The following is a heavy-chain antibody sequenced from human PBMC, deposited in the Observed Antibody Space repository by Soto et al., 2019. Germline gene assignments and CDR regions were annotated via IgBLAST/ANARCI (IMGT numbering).Heavy chain of an antibody. CDR3: ARGGPPTSNWFDP. CDR2: IYSGGST. Sequence: EGQLVESGGGLVQPGGSLRLSCAASGFTVSNNYINWVRQAPGKGLEWVSVIYSGGSTYYADSVKGRFTISRDNSKNTLYLQMNSLRAEDTAVYYCARGGPPTSNWFDPWGQGTLVTVSS. V-gene: IGHV3-66*01. D-gene: IGHD1-26*01. J-gene: IGHJ5*02. CDR1: GFTVSNNY.